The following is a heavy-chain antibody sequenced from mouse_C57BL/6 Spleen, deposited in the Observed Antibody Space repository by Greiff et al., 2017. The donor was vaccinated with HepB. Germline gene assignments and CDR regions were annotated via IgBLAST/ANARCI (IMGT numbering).Heavy chain of an antibody. D-gene: IGHD1-1*01. J-gene: IGHJ4*01. CDR3: ARTGTVVENAMDY. Sequence: EVKLMESGGGLVKPGGSLKLSCAASGFTFSDYGMHWVRQAPEKGLEWVAYISSGSSTIYYADTVKGRFTISRDNAKNTLFLQMTSLRSEDTAMYYCARTGTVVENAMDYWGQGTSVTVSS. CDR2: ISSGSSTI. V-gene: IGHV5-17*01. CDR1: GFTFSDYG.